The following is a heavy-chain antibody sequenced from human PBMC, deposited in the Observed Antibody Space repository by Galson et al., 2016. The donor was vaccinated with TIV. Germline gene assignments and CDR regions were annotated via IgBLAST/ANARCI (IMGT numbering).Heavy chain of an antibody. CDR2: IYSSGGT. CDR1: DGSITGYY. CDR3: VRDSGIAMPGTAGDV. V-gene: IGHV4-4*07. D-gene: IGHD6-19*01. J-gene: IGHJ6*02. Sequence: TLSLPCTISDGSITGYYWSWVRQSAGKGLEWIGRIYSSGGTNHNPSLQSRVTMSVDTSKNHLTLKMTSVTAAETAVYYCVRDSGIAMPGTAGDVWGQGTTVIVTS.